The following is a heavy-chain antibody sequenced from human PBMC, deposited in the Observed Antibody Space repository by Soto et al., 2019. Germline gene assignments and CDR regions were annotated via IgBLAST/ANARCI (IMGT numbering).Heavy chain of an antibody. J-gene: IGHJ4*02. CDR1: GFTFSSYA. CDR3: AKGITGTIANFDY. V-gene: IGHV3-23*01. D-gene: IGHD1-20*01. CDR2: ISGSGGST. Sequence: EVQLLESGGGLVQPGGSLRLSCAASGFTFSSYAMSWVRQAPGKGLEWVSAISGSGGSTYYADSVKGRFTISGDNSKNTLYLQMNSLRAEDTAVYYCAKGITGTIANFDYWGQGTLVTVSS.